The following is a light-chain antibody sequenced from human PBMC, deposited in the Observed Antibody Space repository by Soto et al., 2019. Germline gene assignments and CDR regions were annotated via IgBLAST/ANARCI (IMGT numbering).Light chain of an antibody. Sequence: EIVMTQSPVTLSVSPGERATLFCRASQTVSNKLAWYQQKPGQAPRLIIYGASTRATGIPARFSGSGSGTDFTLTISRLEPEDFAVYYCQQYGSSGTFGQGTKVDIK. V-gene: IGKV3-15*01. J-gene: IGKJ1*01. CDR3: QQYGSSGT. CDR1: QTVSNK. CDR2: GAS.